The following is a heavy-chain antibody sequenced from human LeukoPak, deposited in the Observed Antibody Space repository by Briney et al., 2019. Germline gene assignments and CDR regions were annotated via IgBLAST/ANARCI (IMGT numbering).Heavy chain of an antibody. CDR2: IKQGGSEK. Sequence: GGSLRLSCAASGFTFSSYWMSWVRQAPGKGLEWMANIKQGGSEKYYLDSVKGRFTISRDNAKNSLYLQMNSLRAEDTAVYYCARVAIPGGTYYDFWSGYYEGGYFDYWGQGTLVTVSS. CDR1: GFTFSSYW. V-gene: IGHV3-7*01. J-gene: IGHJ4*02. D-gene: IGHD3-3*01. CDR3: ARVAIPGGTYYDFWSGYYEGGYFDY.